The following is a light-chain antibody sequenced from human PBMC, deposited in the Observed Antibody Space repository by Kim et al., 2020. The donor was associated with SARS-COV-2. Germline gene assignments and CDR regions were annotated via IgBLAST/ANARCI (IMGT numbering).Light chain of an antibody. CDR3: QQYDKIPLT. CDR1: QDINNS. CDR2: HAS. V-gene: IGKV1-33*01. J-gene: IGKJ4*01. Sequence: ASVGDRVTITCQASQDINNSLNWYQQKPGKAPQLLIYHASNLEAGVPARFSGSGSGTHFTFTISSLQPEDIATYYCQQYDKIPLTFGGGTKVDIK.